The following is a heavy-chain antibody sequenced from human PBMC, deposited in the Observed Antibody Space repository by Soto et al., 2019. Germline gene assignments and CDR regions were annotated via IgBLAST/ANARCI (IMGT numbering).Heavy chain of an antibody. Sequence: ASETLSLTCTVSGGSISSSGFYWSWIRQHPGKGLEWIGYIYYSGTTYQNPSLKSRITLSVDPSKNQFSLKLSSATAADTAVYYCARGSYGHNRFDPWGQGTLVTVSS. CDR3: ARGSYGHNRFDP. CDR2: IYYSGTT. J-gene: IGHJ5*02. V-gene: IGHV4-31*03. D-gene: IGHD3-10*01. CDR1: GGSISSSGFY.